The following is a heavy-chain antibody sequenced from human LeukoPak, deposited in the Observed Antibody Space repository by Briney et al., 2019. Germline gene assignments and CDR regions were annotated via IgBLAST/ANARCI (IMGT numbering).Heavy chain of an antibody. CDR2: ISGSGGTT. D-gene: IGHD1-7*01. J-gene: IGHJ4*02. Sequence: GGSLRLSCGASGFTLSSFAMNWVRQAPGKGLEWVSAISGSGGTTFYADSVKGRLTISRDNSKNTLYLQMNSLRAEDTAVYYCVKRTVNYPFDFWGQGTLVTVSS. CDR1: GFTLSSFA. V-gene: IGHV3-23*01. CDR3: VKRTVNYPFDF.